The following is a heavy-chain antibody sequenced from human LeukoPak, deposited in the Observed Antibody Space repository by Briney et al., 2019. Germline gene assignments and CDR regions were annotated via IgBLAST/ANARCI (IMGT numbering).Heavy chain of an antibody. V-gene: IGHV4-39*07. D-gene: IGHD4-23*01. Sequence: SETLPLTCTVSGGSISSSSYYWGWIRQPPGKGLEWIGSIYYSGSTYYNPSLKSRVTISVDTSKNQFSLKLSSVTAADTAVYYCARDDLTVALDYWGQGTLVTVSS. CDR3: ARDDLTVALDY. CDR1: GGSISSSSYY. J-gene: IGHJ4*02. CDR2: IYYSGST.